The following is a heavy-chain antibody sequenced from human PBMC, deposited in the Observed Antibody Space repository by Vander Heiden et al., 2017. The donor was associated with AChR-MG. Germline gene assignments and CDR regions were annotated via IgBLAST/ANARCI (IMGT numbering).Heavy chain of an antibody. CDR3: ARHYYDSSGSTAGFDY. CDR1: GFTLSDLG. D-gene: IGHD3-22*01. CDR2: ISGSGGRS. Sequence: EVQLLESGGGLVQPGGSLRLSCAASGFTLSDLGMSWVRQAPGKGLEWVSAISGSGGRSYYADSVKGRFTTSRDNSKNTLYLQMNSLRVEDTAVYYCARHYYDSSGSTAGFDYWGQGTLVTVSS. J-gene: IGHJ4*02. V-gene: IGHV3-23*01.